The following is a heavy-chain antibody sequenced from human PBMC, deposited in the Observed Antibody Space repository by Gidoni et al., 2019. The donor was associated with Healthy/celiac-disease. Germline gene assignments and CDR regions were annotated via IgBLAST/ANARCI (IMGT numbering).Heavy chain of an antibody. Sequence: EVQLVESGGGLIQPGGSLRLSCAASGFTVSSNYMSWVRQAPGKGLEWVSVIYSGGSTYYADSVKGRFTISRDNSKNTLYLQMNSLRAEDTAVYYCACHRRDYYDSSGTYYYMDVWGKGTTVTVS. D-gene: IGHD3-22*01. CDR2: IYSGGST. J-gene: IGHJ6*03. CDR3: ACHRRDYYDSSGTYYYMDV. CDR1: GFTVSSNY. V-gene: IGHV3-53*01.